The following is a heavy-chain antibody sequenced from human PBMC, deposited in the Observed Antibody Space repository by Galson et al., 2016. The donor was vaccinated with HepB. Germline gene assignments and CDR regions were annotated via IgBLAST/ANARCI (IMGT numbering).Heavy chain of an antibody. Sequence: SLRLSCAGSGFTFATSVFHWVRQAPGKGLEWVAAISHDSNGKYYADSVKSRFAISRDNSKNTLYLHIDSLRAEDTALDYCASEGFTSGRCGGFDSWGQGTLVTVSS. CDR3: ASEGFTSGRCGGFDS. CDR1: GFTFATSV. J-gene: IGHJ4*02. V-gene: IGHV3-30*09. CDR2: ISHDSNGK. D-gene: IGHD6-19*01.